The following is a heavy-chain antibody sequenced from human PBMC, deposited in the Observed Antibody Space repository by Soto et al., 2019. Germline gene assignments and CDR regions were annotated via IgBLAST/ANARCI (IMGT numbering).Heavy chain of an antibody. Sequence: XSVKVCCTASGYSFTSNAIALVRQAPGQGLEWMGWISTYSGDPNYAQKFQVRVTMTTDTSTNTAYMELRNLRSDDTAVYYCARVWGSYQAPSGGAGVDHWGQGTLVTVSS. CDR2: ISTYSGDP. D-gene: IGHD3-16*02. J-gene: IGHJ5*02. CDR1: GYSFTSNA. CDR3: ARVWGSYQAPSGGAGVDH. V-gene: IGHV1-18*04.